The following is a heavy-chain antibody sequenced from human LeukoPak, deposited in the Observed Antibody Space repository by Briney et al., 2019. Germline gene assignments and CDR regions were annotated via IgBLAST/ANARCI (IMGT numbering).Heavy chain of an antibody. J-gene: IGHJ3*02. CDR2: ISGSGGST. CDR1: GFTFSSYA. Sequence: GGSLRLSCAASGFTFSSYAMSWVRQAPGKGLEWVSAISGSGGSTYYADSVKGRFTISRDNSKNTLSLQKNSLRAEDTAVSYCAKIGSGYLEGAFDIWGQGTMVTVSS. D-gene: IGHD3-22*01. V-gene: IGHV3-23*01. CDR3: AKIGSGYLEGAFDI.